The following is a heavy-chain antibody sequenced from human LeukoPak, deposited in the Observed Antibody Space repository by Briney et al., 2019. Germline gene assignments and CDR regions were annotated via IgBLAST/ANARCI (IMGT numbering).Heavy chain of an antibody. CDR1: GYTFTGYY. D-gene: IGHD3-16*02. CDR2: INPNSGGT. Sequence: ASVKVSCKASGYTFTGYYMHWVRQAPGQGLEWMGWINPNSGGTNYAQKFQGRVTMTRDTSISTAYMELSRLRSDDTAVYYCARDMITFGGVIVRESYWGQGTLVTVSS. V-gene: IGHV1-2*02. J-gene: IGHJ4*02. CDR3: ARDMITFGGVIVRESY.